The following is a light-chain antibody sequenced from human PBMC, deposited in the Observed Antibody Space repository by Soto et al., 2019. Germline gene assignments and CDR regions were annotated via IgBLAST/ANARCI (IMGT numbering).Light chain of an antibody. V-gene: IGKV3-11*01. CDR2: DAS. CDR1: QSVSSD. CDR3: QQRRNWPLLT. Sequence: EIVLTQSPATLSLSPGERATLSCRASQSVSSDLAWYQQKPGQAPRLLIYDASNRATGIPARFSGSGSGTDFTITISSLEPEDVSVYYCQQRRNWPLLTFGGGTKVEIK. J-gene: IGKJ4*01.